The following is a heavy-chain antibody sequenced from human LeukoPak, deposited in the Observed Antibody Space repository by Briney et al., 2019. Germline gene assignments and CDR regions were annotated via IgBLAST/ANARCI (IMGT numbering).Heavy chain of an antibody. CDR1: GGSISSSSYY. CDR3: ARHLAGDYTTPFDY. J-gene: IGHJ4*02. CDR2: IYYSGST. D-gene: IGHD4-17*01. Sequence: PSETLSLTCTVYGGSISSSSYYWGWIRQPPGKGLDWIGSIYYSGSTYYNPSLKSRVTISVDTSKNQFSLKLSSVTAADTAVYYCARHLAGDYTTPFDYWGQGTLVTVSS. V-gene: IGHV4-39*01.